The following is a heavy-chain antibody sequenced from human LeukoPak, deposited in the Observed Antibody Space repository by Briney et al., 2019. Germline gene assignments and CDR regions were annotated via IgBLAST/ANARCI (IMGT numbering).Heavy chain of an antibody. Sequence: GGSLRLSCAASGFTFSSYGVHWVRQAPGKGLEWVSYISTSSSHTKYADSVKGRFTISRDNAKNSLYLQMNSLRAEDTAVYYCARSCSETYYTCLDYWGQGTLVTVSS. CDR2: ISTSSSHT. CDR1: GFTFSSYG. CDR3: ARSCSETYYTCLDY. V-gene: IGHV3-21*05. J-gene: IGHJ4*02. D-gene: IGHD3-10*02.